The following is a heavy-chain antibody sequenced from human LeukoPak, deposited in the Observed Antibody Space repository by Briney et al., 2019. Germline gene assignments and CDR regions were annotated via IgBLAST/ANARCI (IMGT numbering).Heavy chain of an antibody. V-gene: IGHV1-69*13. D-gene: IGHD2-2*01. J-gene: IGHJ6*02. Sequence: SVKVSCTASGGTFSSYAISWVRQAPGQGLEWMGGIIPIFGTANYAQKFQGRVTITADESTSTAYMELSSLRSEDTAVYYCARGSLGYCSSTSCYVDYYYYYGMDVWGQGTTVTVSS. CDR3: ARGSLGYCSSTSCYVDYYYYYGMDV. CDR1: GGTFSSYA. CDR2: IIPIFGTA.